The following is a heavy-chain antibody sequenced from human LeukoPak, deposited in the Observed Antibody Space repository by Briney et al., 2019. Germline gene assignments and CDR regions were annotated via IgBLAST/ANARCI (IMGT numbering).Heavy chain of an antibody. CDR1: GYTFTDYY. J-gene: IGHJ4*02. CDR2: INPDTGRT. Sequence: ASVKVSCKASGYTFTDYYMHWVRQAPGQGLEWMGWINPDTGRTNYAQKFQGRVTMTRDTSITTAYMELTRLTSDDTAVYSCARGTYYDSSAYSGVRLFDYWGQGTLVTVSS. V-gene: IGHV1-2*02. D-gene: IGHD3-22*01. CDR3: ARGTYYDSSAYSGVRLFDY.